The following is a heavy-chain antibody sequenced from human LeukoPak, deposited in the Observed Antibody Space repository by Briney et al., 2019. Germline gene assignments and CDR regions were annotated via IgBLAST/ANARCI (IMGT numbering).Heavy chain of an antibody. CDR3: ARVDGYSVFDY. V-gene: IGHV4-59*01. D-gene: IGHD5-24*01. J-gene: IGHJ4*02. CDR1: GGSISSYY. Sequence: ETLSLTCTVSGGSISSYYWSWIRQPPGKGLEWIGYIYYSGSTNYNPSLKSRVTISVDMSKNQFSLKLSSVTAADTAVYYCARVDGYSVFDYWGQGTLVTVSS. CDR2: IYYSGST.